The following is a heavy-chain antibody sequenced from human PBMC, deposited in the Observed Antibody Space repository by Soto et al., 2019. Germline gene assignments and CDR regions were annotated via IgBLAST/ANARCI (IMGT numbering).Heavy chain of an antibody. J-gene: IGHJ3*02. Sequence: GASVKASCKASGDAFTGYYMHWVRQAPGQGLEWMGWINPNSGGTNYAQKFQGWVTMTRDTSISTAYMELSRLRSDDTAVYYCARDFGGGAFDIWGQGTMVTVSS. CDR3: ARDFGGGAFDI. CDR1: GDAFTGYY. D-gene: IGHD3-10*01. V-gene: IGHV1-2*04. CDR2: INPNSGGT.